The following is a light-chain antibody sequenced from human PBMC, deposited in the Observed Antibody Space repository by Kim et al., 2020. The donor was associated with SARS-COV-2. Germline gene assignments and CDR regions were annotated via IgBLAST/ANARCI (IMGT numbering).Light chain of an antibody. CDR3: QQYGSSPYT. CDR2: GAS. CDR1: QSVSSNY. J-gene: IGKJ2*01. Sequence: SHGESATPPCRPRQSVSSNYFAWYQQKPGQAPRLLVYGASTRPAGIPDRFTGSGSGTDFTLTINRLEPEDFAVYYCQQYGSSPYTFGQGTKLEI. V-gene: IGKV3-20*01.